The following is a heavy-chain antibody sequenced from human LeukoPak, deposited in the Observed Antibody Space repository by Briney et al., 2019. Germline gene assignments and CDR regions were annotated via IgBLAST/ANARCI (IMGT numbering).Heavy chain of an antibody. D-gene: IGHD6-19*01. CDR1: GYTFTGYY. CDR3: AAMIAVAGTN. Sequence: ASVKVSCKASGYTFTGYYMHWVRQAPGQGLEWMGRINPNSGGTNYAQKFQERVTITRDMSTSTAYMELSSLRSEDTAVYYCAAMIAVAGTNWGQGTMVTVSS. CDR2: INPNSGGT. J-gene: IGHJ3*01. V-gene: IGHV1-2*06.